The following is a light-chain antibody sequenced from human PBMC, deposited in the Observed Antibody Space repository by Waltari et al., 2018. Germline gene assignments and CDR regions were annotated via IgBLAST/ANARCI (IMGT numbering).Light chain of an antibody. J-gene: IGKJ1*01. Sequence: DVVMTQSPLSLPVTLGQPATISCRSSQSLVHSDGKTCLNWVQQRPGQSPRRLIYKVFNRESGVPDRFSGSGSGTDFTLKISRVEAEDVGTYYCMQATQWPLTFGQGTKVEIK. CDR2: KVF. V-gene: IGKV2-30*02. CDR3: MQATQWPLT. CDR1: QSLVHSDGKTC.